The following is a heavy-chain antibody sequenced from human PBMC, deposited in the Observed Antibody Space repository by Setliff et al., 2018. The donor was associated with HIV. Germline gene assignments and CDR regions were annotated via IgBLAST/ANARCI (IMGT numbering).Heavy chain of an antibody. J-gene: IGHJ4*02. D-gene: IGHD3-16*01. CDR3: ARMLWRWGNYFDY. CDR2: IYSSGSI. CDR1: GGSIRSTSHC. V-gene: IGHV4-61*05. Sequence: SETLSLTCTVSGGSIRSTSHCWSWIRQSPGKALEWIGYIYSSGSIIYNPSLKSRVTMSVDTSQNQVSLKLSSVTATDTAVYYCARMLWRWGNYFDYWGQGTLVTVSS.